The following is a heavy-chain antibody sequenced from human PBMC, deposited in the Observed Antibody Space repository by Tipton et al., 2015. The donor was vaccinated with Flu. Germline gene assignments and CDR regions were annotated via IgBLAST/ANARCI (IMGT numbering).Heavy chain of an antibody. Sequence: QLVQSGAEVKKPGSSVKVSCKASGGTFSSYAISWVRQAPGQGLEWMGWISAYNGNTNYAQKLQGRVTMTTDTSTSTAYMELRSLRSDDTAVYYCASYCSSTSCRMRGFDYWGQGTLVTVSS. CDR3: ASYCSSTSCRMRGFDY. J-gene: IGHJ4*02. CDR1: GGTFSSYA. CDR2: ISAYNGNT. V-gene: IGHV1-18*01. D-gene: IGHD2-2*01.